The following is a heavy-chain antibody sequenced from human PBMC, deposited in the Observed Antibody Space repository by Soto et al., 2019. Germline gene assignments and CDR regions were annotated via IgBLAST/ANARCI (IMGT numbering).Heavy chain of an antibody. Sequence: ASVKVSCKASGYSFTRHGISWVRRAPGHGLEWMGWISAYNGDTHYVQRFQGRLTMTIDTSTSTAYMELRSLTSDDTAVYYCARDPPFSGILRGTPLMDVWGQGTTVTVSS. J-gene: IGHJ6*02. D-gene: IGHD4-17*01. V-gene: IGHV1-18*04. CDR1: GYSFTRHG. CDR2: ISAYNGDT. CDR3: ARDPPFSGILRGTPLMDV.